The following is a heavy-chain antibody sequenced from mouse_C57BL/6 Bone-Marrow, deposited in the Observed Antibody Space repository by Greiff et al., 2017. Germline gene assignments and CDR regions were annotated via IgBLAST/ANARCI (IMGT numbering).Heavy chain of an antibody. Sequence: EVKVVESEGGLVQPGSSMKLSCTASGFTFSDYYMAWVRQVSEKGLEWVANINYDGSSTYYLDSLKSRFIISRDNAKNILYLQMSSLKSEDTATYYCARGQLGDYWGQGTTLTVSS. D-gene: IGHD4-1*02. CDR2: INYDGSST. CDR1: GFTFSDYY. V-gene: IGHV5-16*01. CDR3: ARGQLGDY. J-gene: IGHJ2*01.